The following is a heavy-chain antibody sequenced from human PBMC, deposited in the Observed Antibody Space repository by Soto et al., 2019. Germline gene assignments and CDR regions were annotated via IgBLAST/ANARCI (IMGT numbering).Heavy chain of an antibody. D-gene: IGHD1-26*01. CDR1: GYTFTSYA. Sequence: QVPLVQSGAEVKKPGASVKVSCKASGYTFTSYAMHWVRQAPGQRLEWMGWINAGNGNTKYSQKFQGRVTITRDTSASTAYMELSSLRSEDTAVYYCARDGQTGGYYYYYMDVWGKGTTVTVSS. J-gene: IGHJ6*03. CDR2: INAGNGNT. V-gene: IGHV1-3*01. CDR3: ARDGQTGGYYYYYMDV.